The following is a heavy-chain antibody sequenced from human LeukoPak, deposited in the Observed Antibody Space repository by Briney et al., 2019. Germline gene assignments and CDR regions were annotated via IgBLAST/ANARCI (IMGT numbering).Heavy chain of an antibody. CDR1: GFTFSSYS. CDR3: ARDEALGGSWTALPDY. CDR2: ISSSSSTI. V-gene: IGHV3-48*04. Sequence: GGSLRLSCAASGFTFSSYSMNWVRQAPGKGLEWVSYISSSSSTIYYAGSVKGRFTISRDNAKNSLYPQMNSLRAEDTAVYYCARDEALGGSWTALPDYWGQGTLVTVSS. J-gene: IGHJ4*02. D-gene: IGHD2-15*01.